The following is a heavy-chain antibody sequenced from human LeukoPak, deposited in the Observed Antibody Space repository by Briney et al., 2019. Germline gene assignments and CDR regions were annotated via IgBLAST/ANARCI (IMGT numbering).Heavy chain of an antibody. D-gene: IGHD3-10*01. V-gene: IGHV4-59*01. J-gene: IGHJ5*02. CDR3: ARTDYHSSGSFYDNWFDP. Sequence: SETLSLTCTVSTDSIGSFYWSWIRQPPGKGLEWIGYIYYSGSANYNPSLKSRVTISVDTSKTQFSLKLNSVTAADTAVYYCARTDYHSSGSFYDNWFDPWGQGTLVTVSS. CDR1: TDSIGSFY. CDR2: IYYSGSA.